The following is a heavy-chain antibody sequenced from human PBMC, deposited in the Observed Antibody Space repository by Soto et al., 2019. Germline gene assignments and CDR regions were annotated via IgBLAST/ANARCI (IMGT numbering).Heavy chain of an antibody. CDR2: IGGGGDT. J-gene: IGHJ4*02. CDR3: AKDRQPDGIWSFDF. Sequence: PGGSLRLSCAASGFTFATYTMDWVRQAPGKGLEWVSGIGGGGDTHYADSVRGRFTISRDNSRSMVVLQMSSLRAEDTGIYYCAKDRQPDGIWSFDFSGQAPLVTVSS. V-gene: IGHV3-23*01. CDR1: GFTFATYT. D-gene: IGHD1-20*01.